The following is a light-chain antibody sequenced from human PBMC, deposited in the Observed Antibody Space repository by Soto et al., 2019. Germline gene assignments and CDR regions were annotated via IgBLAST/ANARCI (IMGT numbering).Light chain of an antibody. V-gene: IGKV3-15*01. CDR2: DVS. J-gene: IGKJ2*01. Sequence: EIVMAQSPATLSLSTGERATLSCRASQSVNNKLAWYQQKPGQVPRLLIYDVSTRGTGIPARFSGSGSGTEFTLTISSLQSEDFAVYYCQQYYNWPPYTFGQGTKVEIK. CDR3: QQYYNWPPYT. CDR1: QSVNNK.